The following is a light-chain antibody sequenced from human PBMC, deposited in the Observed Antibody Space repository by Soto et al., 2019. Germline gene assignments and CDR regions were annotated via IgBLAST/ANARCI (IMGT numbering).Light chain of an antibody. CDR3: QQYGSSPWT. CDR1: QSVSSNY. V-gene: IGKV3-20*01. Sequence: EIVLTQSPGTLSLSPGERATLSCRASQSVSSNYLAWYQQKPGQAPRLLIYGASSRATGTPDRFSGSGSGTDFTRTISRREPEDFAGYYCQQYGSSPWTFGQGTKVEIK. J-gene: IGKJ1*01. CDR2: GAS.